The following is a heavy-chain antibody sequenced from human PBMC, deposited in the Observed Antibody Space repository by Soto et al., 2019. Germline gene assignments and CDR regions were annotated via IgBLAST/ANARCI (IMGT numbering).Heavy chain of an antibody. J-gene: IGHJ4*02. Sequence: QITLKESGPTLVKPTQTLTLTCTFSEFSLSINGLGVGWIRQPPGKALEWLALIYRDDDKRYSPSLMSRHTITKDTSKNQVVLTMTNMDPMDTATYYCARAYSGYDWGSFDYWGQGTLVTVSS. CDR1: EFSLSINGLG. D-gene: IGHD5-12*01. CDR3: ARAYSGYDWGSFDY. V-gene: IGHV2-5*02. CDR2: IYRDDDK.